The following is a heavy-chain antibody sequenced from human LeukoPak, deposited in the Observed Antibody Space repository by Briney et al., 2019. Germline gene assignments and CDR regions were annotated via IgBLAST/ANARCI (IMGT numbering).Heavy chain of an antibody. CDR3: ARVQRGPRDPATVFYY. CDR1: GYTFTGHY. Sequence: ASVKVSCKASGYTFTGHYMHWVRQAPGQGLEWMGWINPNSGGTNYAQKFQGRVTMTRDTSISTAYMELSRLRSDDTAVYYCARVQRGPRDPATVFYYWGQGTLVTVSS. D-gene: IGHD6-25*01. J-gene: IGHJ4*02. CDR2: INPNSGGT. V-gene: IGHV1-2*02.